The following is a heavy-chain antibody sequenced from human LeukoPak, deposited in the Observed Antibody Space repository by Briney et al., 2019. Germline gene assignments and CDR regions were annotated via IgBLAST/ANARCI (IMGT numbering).Heavy chain of an antibody. Sequence: EASVKVSCKASGYTFTAFYMHWVRQAPGQGLEWMGWINPNSGGTNYAQKFQGWVTMTRDTSISTAYMELSRLRSEDTAVYYCASDSSSTVSSSDYWGQGTLVTVSS. V-gene: IGHV1-2*04. CDR3: ASDSSSTVSSSDY. CDR1: GYTFTAFY. D-gene: IGHD6-6*01. J-gene: IGHJ4*02. CDR2: INPNSGGT.